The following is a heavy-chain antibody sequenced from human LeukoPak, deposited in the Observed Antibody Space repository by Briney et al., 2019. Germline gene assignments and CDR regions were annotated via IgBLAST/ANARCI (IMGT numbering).Heavy chain of an antibody. CDR1: GGSMSSYY. J-gene: IGHJ4*02. Sequence: PSETLPLTCTVSGGSMSSYYWSWLRQPPGKGLEWIGYIYYSGSTKYNPSLKSRVTISVDTSKNQFSLKLSSVTAADTAVYYCARGARAGYNLEPFDYWGQGTLVTVSS. CDR3: ARGARAGYNLEPFDY. CDR2: IYYSGST. D-gene: IGHD5-24*01. V-gene: IGHV4-59*08.